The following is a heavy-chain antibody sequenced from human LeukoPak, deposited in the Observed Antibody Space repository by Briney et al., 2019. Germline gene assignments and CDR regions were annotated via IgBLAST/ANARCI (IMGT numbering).Heavy chain of an antibody. CDR3: ARGHTTDAAFDI. CDR1: GFTFSSYS. J-gene: IGHJ3*02. D-gene: IGHD4-17*01. Sequence: KAGGSLRLSCAASGFTFSSYSMNWVRQAPGKRLEWVSSIGSSSSYIYYADSVKGRFTISRDNAKNSLYLQMNSLRAEDTAVYYCARGHTTDAAFDIWGQGTMVTVSS. CDR2: IGSSSSYI. V-gene: IGHV3-21*01.